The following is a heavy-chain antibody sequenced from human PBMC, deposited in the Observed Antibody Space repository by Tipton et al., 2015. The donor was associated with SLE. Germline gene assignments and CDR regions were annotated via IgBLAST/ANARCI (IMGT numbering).Heavy chain of an antibody. D-gene: IGHD2-21*02. J-gene: IGHJ4*02. CDR3: ARGGVGTGTYFDY. CDR2: ISAYNSNT. V-gene: IGHV1-18*01. CDR1: GYTFSSYG. Sequence: QSGAEVKKPGASVKVSCKASGYTFSSYGISWVRQAPGQGLEWMGWISAYNSNTNYAQKLQGRVTMTTDTSTNTVYMELRSLRSVDTAMYYCARGGVGTGTYFDYWGQGTLVTVSS.